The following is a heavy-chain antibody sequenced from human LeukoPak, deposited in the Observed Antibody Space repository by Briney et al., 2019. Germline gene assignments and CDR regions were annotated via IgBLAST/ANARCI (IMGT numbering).Heavy chain of an antibody. D-gene: IGHD3-22*01. V-gene: IGHV4-59*01. CDR2: IYYSGST. CDR1: GGSISSYY. J-gene: IGHJ4*02. CDR3: ARGGSGSGYYYPHFFDY. Sequence: PSETLSLTCTVSGGSISSYYWSWIRQPPGKVLEWIGYIYYSGSTNYNPSLKSRVTISVDTSKNQFSLKLSSVTAADTAVYYCARGGSGSGYYYPHFFDYWGQGTLVTVSS.